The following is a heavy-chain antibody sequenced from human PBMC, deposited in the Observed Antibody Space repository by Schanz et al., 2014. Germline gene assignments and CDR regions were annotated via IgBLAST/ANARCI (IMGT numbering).Heavy chain of an antibody. D-gene: IGHD6-13*01. CDR2: IKSRIHGGTT. V-gene: IGHV3-15*01. CDR3: TTAHYSSNYETLDY. J-gene: IGHJ4*02. CDR1: GFTMRNAW. Sequence: EVQLVESGGGLVKPGGSLRLSCAASGFTMRNAWMSWVRQAPGKRLEWVARIKSRIHGGTTDYAAPVKGRFTISREDSKHKVYLQRDSRKTDDTARYYCTTAHYSSNYETLDYWGQGTLVTVSS.